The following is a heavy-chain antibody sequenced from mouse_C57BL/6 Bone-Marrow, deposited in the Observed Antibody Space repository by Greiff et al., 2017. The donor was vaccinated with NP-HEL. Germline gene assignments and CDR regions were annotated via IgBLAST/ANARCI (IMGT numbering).Heavy chain of an antibody. CDR1: GYTFTSYW. CDR2: IDPSDSYT. D-gene: IGHD2-5*01. Sequence: VQLQQPGAELVMPGASVKLSCKASGYTFTSYWMHWVKQRPGQGLEWIGEIDPSDSYTNYNQKFKGKSTLTVDKSSSTAYMQLSSLTSEDSAVYYCARLGYSNYVGYWGQGTTLTVSS. J-gene: IGHJ2*01. CDR3: ARLGYSNYVGY. V-gene: IGHV1-69*01.